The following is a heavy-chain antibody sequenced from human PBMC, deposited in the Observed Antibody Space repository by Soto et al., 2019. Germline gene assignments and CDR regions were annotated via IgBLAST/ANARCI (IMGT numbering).Heavy chain of an antibody. CDR2: IYSGGST. D-gene: IGHD3-22*01. Sequence: GGSLRLSCAASGFTVSSNYMSWVRQAPGKGLEWVSVIYSGGSTYYADSVKGRCTISRDNSKNTLYLQMNSLRAEDTAVYYCAVPWGSSGPPYYWGQGTLVTVSS. V-gene: IGHV3-53*01. CDR1: GFTVSSNY. J-gene: IGHJ4*02. CDR3: AVPWGSSGPPYY.